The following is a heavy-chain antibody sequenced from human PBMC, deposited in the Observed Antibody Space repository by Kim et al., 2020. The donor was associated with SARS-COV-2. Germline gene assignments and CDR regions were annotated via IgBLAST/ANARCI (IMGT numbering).Heavy chain of an antibody. D-gene: IGHD1-26*01. V-gene: IGHV3-48*02. CDR1: GFTFSSHS. Sequence: GGSLRLSCAASGFTFSSHSMNWVRQAPGKGPEWVSYISSSSSPIYYADSVRGRFTVSRDNAKKSLYLQMNSLKDEDTAVYYCSRDVQYSGTYYVYFDYWG. CDR2: ISSSSSPI. J-gene: IGHJ4*01. CDR3: SRDVQYSGTYYVYFDY.